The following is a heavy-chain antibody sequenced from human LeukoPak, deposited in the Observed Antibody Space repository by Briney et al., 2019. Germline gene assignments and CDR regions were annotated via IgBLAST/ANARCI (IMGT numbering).Heavy chain of an antibody. J-gene: IGHJ4*02. V-gene: IGHV3-15*01. Sequence: PGGSLRLSCAASRFTLNNAWMSWVRQAPGKGLEWAGRIKSKTDGGTTDYAAPVKGRFTISRDDSKTTLYLQMNSLKTEDTAVYYCVLLGATNNYWGQGTLVTVSS. D-gene: IGHD1-26*01. CDR2: IKSKTDGGTT. CDR1: RFTLNNAW. CDR3: VLLGATNNY.